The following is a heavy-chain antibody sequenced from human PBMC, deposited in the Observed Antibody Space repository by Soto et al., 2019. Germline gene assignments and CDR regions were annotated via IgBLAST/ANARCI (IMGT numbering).Heavy chain of an antibody. J-gene: IGHJ4*02. Sequence: EVQLVESGGGLVQPGGSLRISCAASGFTINRYCMHWVRQAPGKGLVWVSRIDGDVGTDGPTIDYAASVRGRFTISRDNAKNTLYLQMNSLRAEDTGVYYGVRDSHGDYWGQGTLVTVSS. CDR2: IDGDVGTDGPTI. CDR3: VRDSHGDY. CDR1: GFTINRYC. V-gene: IGHV3-74*01.